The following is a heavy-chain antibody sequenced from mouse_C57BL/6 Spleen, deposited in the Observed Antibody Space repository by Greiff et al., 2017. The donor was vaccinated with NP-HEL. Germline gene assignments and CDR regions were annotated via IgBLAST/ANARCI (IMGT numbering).Heavy chain of an antibody. Sequence: EVQRVESGPGLVKPSQSLSLTCSVTGYSITSGYYWNWIRQFPGNKLEWMGYISYDGSNNYNPSLKNRISITRDTSKNQFFLKLNSVTTEDTATYYCARSGSSGYVHFDYWGQGTTLTVSS. J-gene: IGHJ2*01. CDR3: ARSGSSGYVHFDY. D-gene: IGHD3-2*02. CDR2: ISYDGSN. CDR1: GYSITSGYY. V-gene: IGHV3-6*01.